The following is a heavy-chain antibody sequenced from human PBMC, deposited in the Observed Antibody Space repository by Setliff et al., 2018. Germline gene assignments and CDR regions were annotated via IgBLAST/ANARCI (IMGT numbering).Heavy chain of an antibody. CDR3: ARAVGYCSGGSCYKGDDY. Sequence: ASVKVSCKASGYTFTSYGISWVRQAPGQGLEWMEWISAYNGNTNYAQKLQGRVTMTTDTSTNTAYMEVRSLGSDDTAMYYCARAVGYCSGGSCYKGDDYWGQGTLVTVSS. V-gene: IGHV1-18*01. J-gene: IGHJ4*02. CDR1: GYTFTSYG. CDR2: ISAYNGNT. D-gene: IGHD2-15*01.